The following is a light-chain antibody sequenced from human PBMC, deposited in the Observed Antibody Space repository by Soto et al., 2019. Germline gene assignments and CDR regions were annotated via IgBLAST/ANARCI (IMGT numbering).Light chain of an antibody. CDR3: QQYHIYSGT. V-gene: IGKV1-5*03. J-gene: IGKJ1*01. CDR2: KAS. Sequence: DIQMTQSPSTLSASVGDRVTITCRASQTIDSWLAWYQQRPGKPPNLLIYKASTLASGVPSRFNGSGSGTEFTLTNHSLQPDDFATYYCQQYHIYSGTFGQGTKVEIK. CDR1: QTIDSW.